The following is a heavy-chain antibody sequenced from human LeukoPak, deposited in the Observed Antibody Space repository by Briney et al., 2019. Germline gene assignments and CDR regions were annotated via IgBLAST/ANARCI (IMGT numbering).Heavy chain of an antibody. J-gene: IGHJ4*02. CDR2: ISAGGTST. CDR1: GFTFTTYA. D-gene: IGHD6-13*01. Sequence: GGSLRLSCVASGFTFTTYAMTWVRHAPGKGLEWVSAISAGGTSTYYAGSVKGRFTISRDNSKNTLYLQMNNLRAEDTAVYYCAKTWSSWFFDYWGQGTLVTVSS. CDR3: AKTWSSWFFDY. V-gene: IGHV3-23*01.